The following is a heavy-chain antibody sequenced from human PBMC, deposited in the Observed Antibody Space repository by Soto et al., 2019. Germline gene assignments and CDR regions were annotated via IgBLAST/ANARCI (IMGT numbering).Heavy chain of an antibody. V-gene: IGHV1-2*02. CDR3: ARDPKYYYDSSGYYGPPDY. J-gene: IGHJ4*02. D-gene: IGHD3-22*01. CDR1: GYAFTGYY. Sequence: ASVKVSCKASGYAFTGYYMHWVRQAPGQGLEWMGWINPNSGGTNYAQKFQGRVTMTRDTSISTAYMELSRLRSDDTAVYYCARDPKYYYDSSGYYGPPDYWGQGTLVTVSS. CDR2: INPNSGGT.